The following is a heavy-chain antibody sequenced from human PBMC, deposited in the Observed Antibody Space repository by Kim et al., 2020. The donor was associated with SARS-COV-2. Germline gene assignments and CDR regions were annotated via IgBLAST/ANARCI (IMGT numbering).Heavy chain of an antibody. J-gene: IGHJ6*02. CDR2: ISYDGSNK. V-gene: IGHV3-30*04. CDR1: GFTFSSYA. Sequence: GGSLRLSCAASGFTFSSYAMHWVRQAPGKGLEWVAVISYDGSNKYYVDSVKGRFTISRDNSKNTLYLQMNSLRAEDTAVYYCAREGPQGHYYYYGMDVWGQGTTVTVSS. CDR3: AREGPQGHYYYYGMDV.